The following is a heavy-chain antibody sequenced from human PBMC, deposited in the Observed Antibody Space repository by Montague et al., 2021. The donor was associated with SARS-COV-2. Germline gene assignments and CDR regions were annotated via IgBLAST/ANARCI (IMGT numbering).Heavy chain of an antibody. Sequence: SETLSLTCTVSGGSISSYYWSWIRQSPGKGLEWIGYIYYSGSTNYNPSLKSRVTISVDTSKNQFSLKLSSVTAADTAVYYCARENNWNLNGWFDPWGQGTLVTVSS. J-gene: IGHJ5*02. V-gene: IGHV4-59*01. D-gene: IGHD1-20*01. CDR1: GGSISSYY. CDR3: ARENNWNLNGWFDP. CDR2: IYYSGST.